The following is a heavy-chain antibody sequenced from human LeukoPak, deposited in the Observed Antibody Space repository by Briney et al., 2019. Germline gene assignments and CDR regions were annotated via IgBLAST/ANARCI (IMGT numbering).Heavy chain of an antibody. CDR2: INPNSGGT. J-gene: IGHJ6*03. V-gene: IGHV1-2*02. CDR3: ARDRVYDILTGYYYYYYYMDV. Sequence: GASVKVSCKASGYTFTGYYMHWVRQAPGQGLEWMGWINPNSGGTNYAQKFQGRVTMTRDTSISTAYMELSRLRSDDTAVYYCARDRVYDILTGYYYYYYYMDVWGEGTTVTVSS. CDR1: GYTFTGYY. D-gene: IGHD3-9*01.